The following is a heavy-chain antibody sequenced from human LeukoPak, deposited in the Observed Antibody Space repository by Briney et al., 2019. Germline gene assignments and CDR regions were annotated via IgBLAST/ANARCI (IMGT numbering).Heavy chain of an antibody. Sequence: ASVKVSCKASGYTFTGYYMHWVRQAPGQGLEWMGWINPNSGGTNYAQKFQGRVTMTRDTSISTAYMELSRLRSDDTAVYYCARDLGARYYYYYMDVWGKGTTVTVSS. V-gene: IGHV1-2*02. CDR3: ARDLGARYYYYYMDV. CDR1: GYTFTGYY. D-gene: IGHD3-16*01. CDR2: INPNSGGT. J-gene: IGHJ6*03.